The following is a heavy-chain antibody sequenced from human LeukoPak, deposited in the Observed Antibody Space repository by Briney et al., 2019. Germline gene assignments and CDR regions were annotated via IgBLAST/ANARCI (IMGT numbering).Heavy chain of an antibody. CDR3: ARDTGPEYFARAPFDP. J-gene: IGHJ5*02. D-gene: IGHD2/OR15-2a*01. Sequence: GGSLRLSCEASGFILSSYTMNWVRQAPGKGLEWVSSISSSSSYTYYADSVKGRFTISRDNAKKSLYLQMNSLRAEDTAVYYCARDTGPEYFARAPFDPWGQGILVTVSS. V-gene: IGHV3-21*01. CDR1: GFILSSYT. CDR2: ISSSSSYT.